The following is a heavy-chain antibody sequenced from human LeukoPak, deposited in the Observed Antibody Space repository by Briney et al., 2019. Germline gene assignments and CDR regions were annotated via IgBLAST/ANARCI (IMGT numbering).Heavy chain of an antibody. J-gene: IGHJ5*02. V-gene: IGHV4-4*07. Sequence: PSETLSLTCTVSGGSISSYYWSWIRQPAGKGLEWIGRIYTSGSTNYNPSLKSRVTMSVDTSKNQFSLKLSSVTAADTAVYYCARGVPYEGYSSSWLSPNWFDPWGQGTLVTVSS. CDR3: ARGVPYEGYSSSWLSPNWFDP. D-gene: IGHD6-13*01. CDR2: IYTSGST. CDR1: GGSISSYY.